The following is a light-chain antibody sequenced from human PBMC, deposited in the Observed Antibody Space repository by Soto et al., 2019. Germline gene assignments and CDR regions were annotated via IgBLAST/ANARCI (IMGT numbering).Light chain of an antibody. V-gene: IGLV2-14*01. J-gene: IGLJ1*01. CDR2: EVS. CDR1: SSDVGGYDY. Sequence: QSVLTQPASVSGSPGQSITISCTGTSSDVGGYDYVSWCQHHPGKAPKLMIFEVSNRPSEVSNRFSGSKSGNTASLTISGLQVEDEADYYCTSYATRSPYVFGTGTKLTVL. CDR3: TSYATRSPYV.